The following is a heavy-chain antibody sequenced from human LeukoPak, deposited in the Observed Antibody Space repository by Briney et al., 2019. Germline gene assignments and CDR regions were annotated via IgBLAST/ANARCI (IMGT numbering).Heavy chain of an antibody. D-gene: IGHD4-23*01. Sequence: KPSETLSPTCTVSGGSIGSYYWSWIRQPPGKGLEWIGEINHSGSTNYNPSLKSRVTISVDTSKNQFSLKLNSVTAADTAVYYCARVTVGRGGWFDPWGQGTLVTVSS. J-gene: IGHJ5*02. CDR1: GGSIGSYY. CDR3: ARVTVGRGGWFDP. V-gene: IGHV4-34*01. CDR2: INHSGST.